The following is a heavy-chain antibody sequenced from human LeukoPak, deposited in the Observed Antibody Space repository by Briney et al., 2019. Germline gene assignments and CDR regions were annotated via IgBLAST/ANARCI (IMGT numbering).Heavy chain of an antibody. J-gene: IGHJ4*02. D-gene: IGHD2-2*01. CDR1: GGTFSSYA. CDR3: ASTGAEYCSSTSCPEDY. CDR2: IIPIFGTA. V-gene: IGHV1-69*05. Sequence: GASVKVSCKASGGTFSSYAISWVRQALGQGLEWMGGIIPIFGTANYAQKFQGRVTITTDESTSTAYMELSSLRSEDTALYYCASTGAEYCSSTSCPEDYWGQGTLVTVSS.